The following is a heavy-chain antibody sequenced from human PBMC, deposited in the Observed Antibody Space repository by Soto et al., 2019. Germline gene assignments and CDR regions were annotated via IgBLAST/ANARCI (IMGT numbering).Heavy chain of an antibody. CDR1: GGSINSSNW. J-gene: IGHJ4*02. CDR3: ARGGDVVVPTALDY. D-gene: IGHD2-2*01. V-gene: IGHV4-4*02. Sequence: QVQLQESGPGLVKPSGTLSLTCAVSGGSINSSNWWSWVRQPPGKGLEWIGEIYHSGSTNYNPSLKSRVTSSVDKSKNQVSLNLSSMTAADTAVYYCARGGDVVVPTALDYWGQGTLVTVSS. CDR2: IYHSGST.